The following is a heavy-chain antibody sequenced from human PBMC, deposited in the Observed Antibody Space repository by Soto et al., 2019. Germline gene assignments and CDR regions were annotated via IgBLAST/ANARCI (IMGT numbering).Heavy chain of an antibody. CDR3: TRVSRYISTPGY. D-gene: IGHD1-1*01. V-gene: IGHV3-11*01. Sequence: GGSLRLSCATSGFTFSDYYMSWIRQAPGKGLEWVSYISSSNSAIYYADSVKGRFTISRDNAKNSLYLQMNSLRAEDTAVYYCTRVSRYISTPGYWGQGTLVTVSS. J-gene: IGHJ4*02. CDR2: ISSSNSAI. CDR1: GFTFSDYY.